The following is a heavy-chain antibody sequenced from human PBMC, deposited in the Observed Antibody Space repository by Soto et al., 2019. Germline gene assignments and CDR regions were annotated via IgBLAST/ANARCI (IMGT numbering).Heavy chain of an antibody. D-gene: IGHD2-2*01. V-gene: IGHV4-34*01. CDR1: GGSFSGYY. Sequence: SETLSLTCAVYGGSFSGYYWSWIRQPPGKGLEWIGEINHSGSTNYNPSLKSRVTVSVDTSKNQFSLKLSSVTAADTAVYYCARRYCSSTSCLAGFDPWGRGTLVTVSS. CDR2: INHSGST. CDR3: ARRYCSSTSCLAGFDP. J-gene: IGHJ5*02.